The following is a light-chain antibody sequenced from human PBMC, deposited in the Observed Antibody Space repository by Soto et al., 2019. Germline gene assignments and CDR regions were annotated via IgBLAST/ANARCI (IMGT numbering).Light chain of an antibody. CDR3: ASYGGNNNLL. CDR1: STDVGGYNY. J-gene: IGLJ2*01. V-gene: IGLV2-8*01. CDR2: EVS. Sequence: QSALTQPPSASGSPGQSVTISCTGTSTDVGGYNYVSWYQQHPGKAPKLMMFEVSKRPSGVPDRFSGSKFGNTASLTVSGLQAEDEADYDCASYGGNNNLLFGGGTKLTVL.